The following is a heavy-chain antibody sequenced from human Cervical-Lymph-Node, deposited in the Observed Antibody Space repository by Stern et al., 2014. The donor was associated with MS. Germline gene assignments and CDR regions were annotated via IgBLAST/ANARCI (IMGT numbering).Heavy chain of an antibody. V-gene: IGHV4-38-2*02. CDR1: GYSISSGYY. J-gene: IGHJ5*02. D-gene: IGHD6-13*01. CDR3: AREEQQLIHGNWFDP. Sequence: VQLVESGPGLVKPSETLSLTCTVSGYSISSGYYWGWIRQPSGKGLEWIGTIYHSGSTDYNPSLKSRVTISVDTSKNQFSLKLSSVTAADTAVYYCAREEQQLIHGNWFDPWGQGTLVTVSS. CDR2: IYHSGST.